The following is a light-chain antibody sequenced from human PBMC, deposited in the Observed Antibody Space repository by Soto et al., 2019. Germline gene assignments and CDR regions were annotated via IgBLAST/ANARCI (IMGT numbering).Light chain of an antibody. J-gene: IGKJ5*01. V-gene: IGKV3-15*01. CDR1: QSISDT. CDR2: GAS. CDR3: QQYNSWPPIT. Sequence: IVLKPSSATLSFSPGGKATLSFRASQSISDTLAWYQQKPGQAPRLIIYGASTRATGIPDRFSGSGSGTEFTLTISSLQSEDFAVYYCQQYNSWPPITFGQGTRLEI.